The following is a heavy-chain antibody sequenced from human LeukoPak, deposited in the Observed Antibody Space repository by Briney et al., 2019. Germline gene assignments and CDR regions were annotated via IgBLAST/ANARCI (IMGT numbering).Heavy chain of an antibody. CDR1: GYTFTSYG. CDR3: ARGRDGGNGYYYYYMDV. CDR2: ISAYNGNT. J-gene: IGHJ6*03. V-gene: IGHV1-18*01. Sequence: ASVKVSCKASGYTFTSYGISWVRQAPGQGLEWMGWISAYNGNTNYAQKLQGRVTMTTVTSTSTAYMELRSLRSDDTAVYYCARGRDGGNGYYYYYMDVWGKGTTVTVSS. D-gene: IGHD4-23*01.